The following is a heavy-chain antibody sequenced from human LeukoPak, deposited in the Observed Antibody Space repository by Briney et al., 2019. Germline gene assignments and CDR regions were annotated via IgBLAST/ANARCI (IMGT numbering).Heavy chain of an antibody. Sequence: GGSLRLSCAASGFTFSSYEMNWVRQAPGKGLEWVSYISSSGSTIYYADSVKGRFTISRDNAKNSLYLQMNSLRAEDTAVYYCAEIGITMIGGVWGKGTTVTISS. CDR2: ISSSGSTI. D-gene: IGHD3-10*02. V-gene: IGHV3-48*03. CDR3: AEIGITMIGGV. CDR1: GFTFSSYE. J-gene: IGHJ6*04.